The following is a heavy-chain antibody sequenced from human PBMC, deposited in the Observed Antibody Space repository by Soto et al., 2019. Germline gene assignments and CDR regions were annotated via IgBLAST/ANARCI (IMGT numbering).Heavy chain of an antibody. CDR1: GYTFTSYD. CDR3: ARPQNDAFDI. CDR2: IIPIFGTP. Sequence: ASVKVSCKASGYTFTSYDINWVRQATGQGLEWMGGIIPIFGTPNYAQKFQGRVTITADESTSTAYMELSSLRSEDTAVYYCARPQNDAFDIWRQGTMVTVSS. J-gene: IGHJ3*02. V-gene: IGHV1-69*13.